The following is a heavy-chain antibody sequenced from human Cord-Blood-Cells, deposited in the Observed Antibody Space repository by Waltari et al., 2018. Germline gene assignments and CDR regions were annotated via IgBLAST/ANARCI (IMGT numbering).Heavy chain of an antibody. Sequence: QVQLQQWGAGLLKPSETLSLTCAVYGGSFSGYYWSWIRQPPGTGLEWIGEINPSGSTNYNPTLNGRVTISVDSFKNQFSLKLSAVTAADTALYYCASGPNCSSTSCYPYYFDYWGQGTLVTVSS. J-gene: IGHJ4*02. CDR1: GGSFSGYY. V-gene: IGHV4-34*01. D-gene: IGHD2-2*01. CDR2: INPSGST. CDR3: ASGPNCSSTSCYPYYFDY.